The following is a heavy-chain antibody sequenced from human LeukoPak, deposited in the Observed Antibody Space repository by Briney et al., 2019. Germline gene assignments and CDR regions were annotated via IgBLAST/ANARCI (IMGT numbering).Heavy chain of an antibody. CDR3: AVSFGSYFPFDY. Sequence: SETLSLTCAVYGGSFSGYYWSWIRQRPGKGLEWIGEINHSGSTNYNPSLKSRVTISVDTSKNQFSLKLSSVTAADTAVYYCAVSFGSYFPFDYWGQGTLVTVSS. CDR1: GGSFSGYY. CDR2: INHSGST. J-gene: IGHJ4*02. V-gene: IGHV4-34*01. D-gene: IGHD1-26*01.